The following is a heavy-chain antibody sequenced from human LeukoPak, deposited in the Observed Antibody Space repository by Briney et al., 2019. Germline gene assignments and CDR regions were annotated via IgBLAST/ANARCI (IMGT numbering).Heavy chain of an antibody. V-gene: IGHV4-39*07. J-gene: IGHJ4*02. CDR1: NGSISSSNYY. CDR2: IYYSGST. D-gene: IGHD3-10*01. CDR3: ARWSYYGSESYFDY. Sequence: PSETLSLTCTVSNGSISSSNYYWAWIRQPPGKGLEWIGSIYYSGSTYYNPSLKSRVTISVDTSKNQFSLKLSSVTTADTAVYYCARWSYYGSESYFDYWGQGTLVTVSS.